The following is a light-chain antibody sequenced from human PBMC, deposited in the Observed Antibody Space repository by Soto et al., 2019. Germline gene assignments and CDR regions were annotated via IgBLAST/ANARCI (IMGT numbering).Light chain of an antibody. Sequence: EIVMTQSPATLSVSPGERATLSCRASQSVSSTLAWYQQKPGQAPRLLIYGASTRATDIPARFSGSGSGTEFTLTISSLPSEDFAVYFCQQHNNWPPTFGQGTKVEIK. CDR2: GAS. CDR3: QQHNNWPPT. V-gene: IGKV3-15*01. J-gene: IGKJ1*01. CDR1: QSVSST.